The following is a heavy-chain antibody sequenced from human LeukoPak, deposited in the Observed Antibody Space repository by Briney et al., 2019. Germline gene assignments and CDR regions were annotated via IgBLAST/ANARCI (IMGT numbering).Heavy chain of an antibody. Sequence: SQTLSLTCTVSGGSISSGGYYWSWIRQHPGRGLEWLGYIYYSGSTYYNPSLKSRVTISVDTSKNQFSLKLSSVTAADTAVYYCARVEYYGSGSLDYWGQGTLVTVSS. V-gene: IGHV4-31*03. J-gene: IGHJ4*02. CDR1: GGSISSGGYY. CDR3: ARVEYYGSGSLDY. CDR2: IYYSGST. D-gene: IGHD3-10*01.